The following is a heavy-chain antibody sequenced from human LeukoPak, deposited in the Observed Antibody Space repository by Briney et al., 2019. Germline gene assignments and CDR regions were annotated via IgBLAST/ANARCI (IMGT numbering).Heavy chain of an antibody. D-gene: IGHD2-15*01. CDR2: ISSSGSSI. CDR3: ARQISRYCSGGSCYSGWEFYFDY. V-gene: IGHV3-48*03. J-gene: IGHJ4*02. CDR1: GFTFSSYE. Sequence: GGSLRLSCAASGFTFSSYEMNWVRQAPGKGLEWVSYISSSGSSIHYADSVKGRFTISRDNAKDSLYLQMNSLRAEDTAVYHCARQISRYCSGGSCYSGWEFYFDYWGQGTPVTVSS.